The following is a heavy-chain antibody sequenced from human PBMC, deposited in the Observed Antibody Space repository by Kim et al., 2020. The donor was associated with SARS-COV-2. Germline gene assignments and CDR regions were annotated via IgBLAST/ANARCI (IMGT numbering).Heavy chain of an antibody. CDR3: ARGLLMVRGVIRGYFDY. J-gene: IGHJ4*02. Sequence: LKSRVTISVDTSKNQFSLKLSSVTAADTAVYYCARGLLMVRGVIRGYFDYWGQGTLVTVSS. D-gene: IGHD3-10*01. V-gene: IGHV4-34*01.